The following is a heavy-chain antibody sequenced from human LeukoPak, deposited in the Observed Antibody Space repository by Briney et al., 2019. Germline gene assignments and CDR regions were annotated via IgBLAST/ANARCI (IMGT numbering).Heavy chain of an antibody. J-gene: IGHJ4*02. CDR3: AKGTDTSGRQNFDI. CDR1: GFTFTSYA. Sequence: RPGGSLRLSYEASGFTFTSYAMRSVRQAPGKGLEWVSSITSSGDGTFYTDALSGRFTISRDNGKKADFLQMKNLRRGDSALYYCAKGTDTSGRQNFDIWGQGTLVPVSS. V-gene: IGHV3-23*01. CDR2: ITSSGDGT. D-gene: IGHD2-15*01.